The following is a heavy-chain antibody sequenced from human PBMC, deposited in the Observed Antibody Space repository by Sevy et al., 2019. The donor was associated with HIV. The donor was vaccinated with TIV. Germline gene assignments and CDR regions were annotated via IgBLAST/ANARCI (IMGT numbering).Heavy chain of an antibody. CDR2: IYPGDSDT. J-gene: IGHJ4*02. V-gene: IGHV5-51*01. CDR3: ASHPPPPAAAAFDY. CDR1: GFRFSTHW. D-gene: IGHD6-25*01. Sequence: GESLKISCKSSGFRFSTHWIGWVRQMPGKGLEWIGIIYPGDSDTRYSPSFQGHVTISADKFISTTYLQWRSLKASDTAMFYCASHPPPPAAAAFDYWGQGTLVTVSS.